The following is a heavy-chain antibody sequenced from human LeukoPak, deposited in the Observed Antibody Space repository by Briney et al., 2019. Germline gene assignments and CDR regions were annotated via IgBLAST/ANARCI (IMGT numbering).Heavy chain of an antibody. CDR3: ARGSGEYSSSYWFDP. V-gene: IGHV4-39*07. CDR1: GGSISSSSYY. D-gene: IGHD6-6*01. Sequence: SETLSLTCTVSGGSISSSSYYWGWIRQPPGKGLEWIGSIYYSGSTYYNPSLKSRVTISVDTSKNQFSLKLSSVTAADTAVYYCARGSGEYSSSYWFDPWGQGTLVTVSS. J-gene: IGHJ5*02. CDR2: IYYSGST.